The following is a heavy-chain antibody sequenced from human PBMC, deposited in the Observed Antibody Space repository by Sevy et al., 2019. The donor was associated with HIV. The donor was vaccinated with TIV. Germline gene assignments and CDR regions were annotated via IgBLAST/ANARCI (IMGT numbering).Heavy chain of an antibody. CDR2: VSHSGNT. D-gene: IGHD2-2*02. CDR1: GDSINTYY. Sequence: SETLSLTCTVSGDSINTYYWSWIRQPPGNGLEWIGYVSHSGNTNYNPSLKSRVSMSVDTSTNQFSLKVKSVTAADTAVYYCARLRWDLVVVPGATPGCYFDSLGQGTLVTVSS. V-gene: IGHV4-59*08. J-gene: IGHJ4*02. CDR3: ARLRWDLVVVPGATPGCYFDS.